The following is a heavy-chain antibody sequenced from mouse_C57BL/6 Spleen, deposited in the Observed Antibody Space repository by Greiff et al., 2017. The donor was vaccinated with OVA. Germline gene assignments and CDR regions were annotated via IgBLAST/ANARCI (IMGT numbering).Heavy chain of an antibody. Sequence: EVKLVESGGGLVKPGGSLKLSCAASGFTFSSYAMSWVRQTPEKRLEWVATISDGGSYTYYPDNVKGRFTISRDNAKNNLYLQMSHLKSEDTAMYYCAREGLGRPWYFDVWGTGTTVTVSS. V-gene: IGHV5-4*01. CDR3: AREGLGRPWYFDV. CDR2: ISDGGSYT. J-gene: IGHJ1*03. D-gene: IGHD3-3*01. CDR1: GFTFSSYA.